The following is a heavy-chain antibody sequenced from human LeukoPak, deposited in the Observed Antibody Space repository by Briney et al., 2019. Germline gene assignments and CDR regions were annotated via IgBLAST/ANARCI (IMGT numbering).Heavy chain of an antibody. D-gene: IGHD3-3*01. CDR1: GGSISSSTYY. CDR2: IYDSGIT. Sequence: SETLSLTCSASGGSISSSTYYWGWIRQPPGKGLEWIGSIYDSGITYYNPSLKSRVTISVDTSKNQFSLKLSSVTAADTAVYYCARDLSNFWSGYFNWFDPWGQGTLVTVSS. J-gene: IGHJ5*02. CDR3: ARDLSNFWSGYFNWFDP. V-gene: IGHV4-39*07.